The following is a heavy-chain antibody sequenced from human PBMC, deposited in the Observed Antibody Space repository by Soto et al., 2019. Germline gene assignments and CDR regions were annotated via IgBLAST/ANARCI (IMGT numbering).Heavy chain of an antibody. CDR1: GYTFTSYG. D-gene: IGHD2-15*01. V-gene: IGHV1-18*01. J-gene: IGHJ6*02. CDR2: ISAYNGNT. CDR3: ARVGGGYCSGGSCYSGFYYYGMDV. Sequence: QVQLVQSGAEVKKPGASVKVSCKASGYTFTSYGISWVRQAPGQGLEWMGWISAYNGNTNDAQKLQGRVTMTTDTSTSTAYMELRSLGSDDTAVYYCARVGGGYCSGGSCYSGFYYYGMDVWGQGTTVTVSS.